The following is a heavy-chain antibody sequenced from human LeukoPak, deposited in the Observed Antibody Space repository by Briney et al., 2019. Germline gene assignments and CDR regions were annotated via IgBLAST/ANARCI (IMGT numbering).Heavy chain of an antibody. D-gene: IGHD3-22*01. CDR2: IYYSGST. J-gene: IGHJ4*02. CDR1: GGSISSYY. Sequence: SETLSLTCTVSGGSISSYYWSWIRQPPGKGLEWIGYIYYSGSTNYNPSLESRVTISVDTSKNQFSLKLSSVTAADTAVYYCARVDYYDSSGYYHMDYWGQGTLVTVSS. CDR3: ARVDYYDSSGYYHMDY. V-gene: IGHV4-59*01.